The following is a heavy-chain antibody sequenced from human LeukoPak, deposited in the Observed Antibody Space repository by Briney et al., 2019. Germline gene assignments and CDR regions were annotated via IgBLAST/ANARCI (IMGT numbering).Heavy chain of an antibody. Sequence: SETLSLTCAVYGGSFSGYYWSWIRQPPGKGLEWIGYIYYSGSTNYNPSLKSRVTISVDTSKNQFSLKLNSVTAADTAVHYCARRPYSSSSHDYWGQGTLVTVSS. CDR2: IYYSGST. V-gene: IGHV4-59*01. CDR3: ARRPYSSSSHDY. J-gene: IGHJ4*02. CDR1: GGSFSGYY. D-gene: IGHD6-13*01.